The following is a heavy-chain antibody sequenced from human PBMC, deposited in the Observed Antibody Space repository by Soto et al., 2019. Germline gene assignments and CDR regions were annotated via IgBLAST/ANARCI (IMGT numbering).Heavy chain of an antibody. CDR3: ARDSWGLAVPDYHYYAMDV. CDR2: ISVYSGST. V-gene: IGHV1-18*04. D-gene: IGHD6-19*01. CDR1: GYTFTSYG. Sequence: QVQLVQSGAEVKKPGASVRVSCEASGYTFTSYGITWVRQAPGQGLEWMGWISVYSGSTNYAQKLQGRVTMTTDRSTRAFYMELRSLRSDDTAVYYCARDSWGLAVPDYHYYAMDVWGQGTTVTVS. J-gene: IGHJ6*02.